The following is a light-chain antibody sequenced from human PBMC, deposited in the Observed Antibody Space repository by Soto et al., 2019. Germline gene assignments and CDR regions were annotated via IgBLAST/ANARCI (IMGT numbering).Light chain of an antibody. CDR2: EVT. Sequence: QSVLTQPASVSGSPGQSITISCTGTSSDVGGYNYVSWYQQHPGKAPKLMIYEVTKRPSGVPDRFSGSKSGNTASLTISGLQAEDEADYYCCSYAGTYTGVFGTGTKVTVL. CDR3: CSYAGTYTGV. V-gene: IGLV2-11*01. J-gene: IGLJ1*01. CDR1: SSDVGGYNY.